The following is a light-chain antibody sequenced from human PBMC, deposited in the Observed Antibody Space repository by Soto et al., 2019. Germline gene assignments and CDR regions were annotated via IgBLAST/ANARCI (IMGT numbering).Light chain of an antibody. J-gene: IGKJ3*01. Sequence: EIVVTQFPATLSVSPGERATLSCRTSQSVSTHLAWFQQRPGQAPRLLIYETSTRATGVPARFTGSGSETEFTLTISSLQSEDFAVYYCQQYGSSPLFTFGPGTKVDIK. CDR3: QQYGSSPLFT. V-gene: IGKV3-15*01. CDR2: ETS. CDR1: QSVSTH.